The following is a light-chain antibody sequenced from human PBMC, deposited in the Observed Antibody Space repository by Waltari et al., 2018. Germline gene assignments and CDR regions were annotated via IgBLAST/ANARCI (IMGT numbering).Light chain of an antibody. CDR1: QSVLYTSNNKNN. CDR2: WAS. V-gene: IGKV4-1*01. CDR3: QQFHSTPIT. Sequence: DIVMTQSPDSLAVSLGERATINRKSSQSVLYTSNNKNNLAWFQQKPGQPPKLLIYWASTRESGVPDRFSGSGSGTDFSLTISSLQAEDVAVYFCQQFHSTPITFGQGTRLEI. J-gene: IGKJ5*01.